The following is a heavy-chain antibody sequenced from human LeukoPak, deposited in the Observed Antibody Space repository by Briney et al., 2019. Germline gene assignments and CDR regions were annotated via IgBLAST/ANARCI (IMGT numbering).Heavy chain of an antibody. V-gene: IGHV3-74*01. CDR1: GFTFSDYW. J-gene: IGHJ4*02. D-gene: IGHD4-23*01. CDR3: TRSFGGSGDY. Sequence: GGSLRLSCAVSGFTFSDYWMHWVRQASGKGLVWISRINTDGSVTDYADSVKGRFTISRDNAKNTLYLQMNSLITGDTALYYCTRSFGGSGDYWGQGTLVTVSS. CDR2: INTDGSVT.